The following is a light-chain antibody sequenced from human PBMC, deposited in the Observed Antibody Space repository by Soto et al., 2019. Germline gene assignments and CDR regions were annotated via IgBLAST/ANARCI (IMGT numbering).Light chain of an antibody. CDR1: SSDVGGYNY. CDR2: DVS. CDR3: SSYAGSNYVV. V-gene: IGLV2-8*01. Sequence: QSALTQPPSASGSPGQSVTISCTGTSSDVGGYNYVSWYQQHPGKAPKLMIYDVSKRPSGVPDRFSGSKSGNTASLTASGLQAEDEADYYCSSYAGSNYVVFGGGTKVTVL. J-gene: IGLJ2*01.